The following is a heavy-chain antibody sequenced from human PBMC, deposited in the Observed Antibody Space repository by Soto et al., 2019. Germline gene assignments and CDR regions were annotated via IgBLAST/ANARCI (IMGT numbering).Heavy chain of an antibody. CDR1: GGSISSSNW. CDR2: IYHSGST. CDR3: ARAVQLRYFDWFTHYYGMDV. D-gene: IGHD3-9*01. J-gene: IGHJ6*02. V-gene: IGHV4-4*02. Sequence: QVQLQESGPGLVKPSGTLSLTCAVSGGSISSSNWWSWVRQPPGKGLEWIGEIYHSGSTNYNPSLNSRVTRSVDKSKNQFSLKRSSVTAADTAVYYCARAVQLRYFDWFTHYYGMDVWGQGTTVTVSS.